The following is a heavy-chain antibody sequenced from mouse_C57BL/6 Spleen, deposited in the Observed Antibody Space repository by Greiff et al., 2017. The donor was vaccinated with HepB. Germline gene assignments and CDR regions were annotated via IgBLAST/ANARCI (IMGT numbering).Heavy chain of an antibody. CDR2: IDPSDSYT. CDR3: ARRRNYDD. Sequence: QVQLQQPGAELVRPGTSVKLSCKASGYTFTSYWMHWVKQRPGQGLEWIGVIDPSDSYTNYNQKFKGKATLTVDTSSSTAYMQLSSLTSEDSAVYYCARRRNYDDGGQGTTLTVSS. J-gene: IGHJ2*01. CDR1: GYTFTSYW. V-gene: IGHV1-59*01. D-gene: IGHD1-1*01.